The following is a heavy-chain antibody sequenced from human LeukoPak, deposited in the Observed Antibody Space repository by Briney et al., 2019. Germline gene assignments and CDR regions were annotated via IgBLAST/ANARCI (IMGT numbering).Heavy chain of an antibody. CDR1: GFAFSSYG. D-gene: IGHD6-19*01. Sequence: GGSLRLSCAASGFAFSSYGMHWVRQAPGKGLEWVAVVSYDGSNKYYADSVKGRFTISRDNSKNTLFLEMNSLRAEDTAVYYCAKALTSGWYLDAFNIWGQGTMVTVSS. J-gene: IGHJ3*02. CDR2: VSYDGSNK. CDR3: AKALTSGWYLDAFNI. V-gene: IGHV3-30*18.